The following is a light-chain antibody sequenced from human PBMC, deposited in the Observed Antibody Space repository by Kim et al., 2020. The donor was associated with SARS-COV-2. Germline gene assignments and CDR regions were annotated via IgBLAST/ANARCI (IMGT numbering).Light chain of an antibody. CDR3: QQRSNWIT. V-gene: IGKV3-11*01. J-gene: IGKJ5*01. Sequence: EIALTQPPATLSLSPGERATLSCRASQSVSSYLAWYQQKPGQAPSLLIYDASNGATGIPARFSGSGSGTDFTLTISSLEPEDFAVYYCQQRSNWITFGQGTRLEIK. CDR1: QSVSSY. CDR2: DAS.